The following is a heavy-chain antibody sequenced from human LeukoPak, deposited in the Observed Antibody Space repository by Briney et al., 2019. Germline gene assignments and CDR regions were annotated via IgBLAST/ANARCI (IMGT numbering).Heavy chain of an antibody. V-gene: IGHV3-33*01. CDR2: IWYDGSYT. Sequence: TGGSLRLSCAASGFTFSNYGMHWVRQAPGKGLEWVAVIWYDGSYTYYADSVKGRFTISRDNSKNTLYLQMNSLRAEDTAVYYCARDSAGYFDYWGQGTLVTVSS. D-gene: IGHD3-10*01. CDR3: ARDSAGYFDY. J-gene: IGHJ4*02. CDR1: GFTFSNYG.